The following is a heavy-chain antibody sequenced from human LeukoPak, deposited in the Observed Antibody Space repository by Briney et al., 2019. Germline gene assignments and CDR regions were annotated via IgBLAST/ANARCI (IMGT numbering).Heavy chain of an antibody. V-gene: IGHV3-74*01. Sequence: GGSLRLSCPASGFTFSSYWMHWVRQAQGKGLVWVSRINSDGSGTSYADSVKGRFTISRDNAKNTLYLQMNSLRAEDTAVYYCARGLAMRCSSTSCYTDYWGQGTLVTVSS. D-gene: IGHD2-2*02. CDR2: INSDGSGT. J-gene: IGHJ4*02. CDR3: ARGLAMRCSSTSCYTDY. CDR1: GFTFSSYW.